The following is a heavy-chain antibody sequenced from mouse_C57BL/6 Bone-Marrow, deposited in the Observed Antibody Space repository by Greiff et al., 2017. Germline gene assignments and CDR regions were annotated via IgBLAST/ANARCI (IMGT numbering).Heavy chain of an antibody. Sequence: EVQVVESGGDLVKPGGSLKLSCAASGFTFSSYGMSWVRQTPDKRLEWVATISSGGSYTYYPDSVKGRFTISRDNAKNTLYLQMSSLKSEDTAMYYCARQRWAMDYWGQGTSVTVSS. CDR1: GFTFSSYG. CDR3: ARQRWAMDY. J-gene: IGHJ4*01. CDR2: ISSGGSYT. V-gene: IGHV5-6*01. D-gene: IGHD1-1*01.